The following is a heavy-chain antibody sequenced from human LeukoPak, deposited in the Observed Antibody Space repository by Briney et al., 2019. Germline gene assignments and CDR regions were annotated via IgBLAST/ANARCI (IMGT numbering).Heavy chain of an antibody. V-gene: IGHV3-53*01. CDR3: AGGILAGNNFDP. D-gene: IGHD1/OR15-1a*01. Sequence: VLIVYSGGTTFYADTVNAPFTITRDNSKNTRYLQINDLRAEDTAAYRCAGGILAGNNFDPWGQGTLVTVSS. J-gene: IGHJ5*02. CDR2: VYSGGTT.